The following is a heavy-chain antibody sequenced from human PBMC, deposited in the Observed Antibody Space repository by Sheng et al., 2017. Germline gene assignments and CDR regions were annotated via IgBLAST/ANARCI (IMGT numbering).Heavy chain of an antibody. J-gene: IGHJ4*02. CDR2: IWYDGSNK. D-gene: IGHD3-3*01. Sequence: ESGGGVVQPGRSLRLSCAASGFTFSSYGMHWVRQAPGKGLEWVAVIWYDGSNKYYADSVKGRFTISRDNSKNTLYLQMNSLRAEDTAVYYCARGFLEWLSDYWGQGTLVTVSS. CDR1: GFTFSSYG. CDR3: ARGFLEWLSDY. V-gene: IGHV3-33*01.